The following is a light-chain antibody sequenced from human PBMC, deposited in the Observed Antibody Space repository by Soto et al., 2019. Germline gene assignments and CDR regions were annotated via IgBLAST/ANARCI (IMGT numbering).Light chain of an antibody. V-gene: IGLV2-23*01. CDR1: SSDVGSYNL. CDR2: EDS. J-gene: IGLJ2*01. Sequence: QSALTQPASVSGSPGQSITISCTGTSSDVGSYNLVSWYQQHPGKAPKLIIYEDSKRPSGFSNRFSGSKSGNTASLKIFGLHAEYEAEYYCCSYAGSSTYVVFGGGTKLTVL. CDR3: CSYAGSSTYVV.